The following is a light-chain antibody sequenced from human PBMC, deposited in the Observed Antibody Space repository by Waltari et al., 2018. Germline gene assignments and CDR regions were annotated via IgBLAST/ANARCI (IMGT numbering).Light chain of an antibody. CDR2: EAY. Sequence: QSALTQPASVSGSPGQSITISCTGTSSDVGGYNYVSWYQQHPGKAPKLLFYEAYKRPSGFSKRCSGSRSGNTASLTISGLHAEDAADYYCSTRTGSSTLYVFGTGTKVTVL. CDR1: SSDVGGYNY. J-gene: IGLJ1*01. CDR3: STRTGSSTLYV. V-gene: IGLV2-14*01.